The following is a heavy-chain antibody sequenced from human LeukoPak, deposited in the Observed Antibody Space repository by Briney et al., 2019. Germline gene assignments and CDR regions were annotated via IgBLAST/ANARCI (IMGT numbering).Heavy chain of an antibody. CDR1: GFTFSGYT. V-gene: IGHV4-59*08. CDR3: ARHEASAGLDY. CDR2: ISNSGST. Sequence: GSLRLSCAASGFTFSGYTMNWIRQTPGKGLEWIGYISNSGSTNYNPSLKSRVTISLHTSKNQVSLKLSSVTAADTAVYYCARHEASAGLDYWGQGSLVTVSS. J-gene: IGHJ4*02. D-gene: IGHD6-13*01.